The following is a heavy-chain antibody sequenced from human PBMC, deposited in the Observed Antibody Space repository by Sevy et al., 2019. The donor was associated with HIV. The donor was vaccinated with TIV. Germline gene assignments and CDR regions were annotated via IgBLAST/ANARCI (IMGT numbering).Heavy chain of an antibody. J-gene: IGHJ4*02. D-gene: IGHD3-22*01. CDR3: ARAIYYYDSSGYYFPNDYSRETYYFDY. CDR2: IYYSGST. Sequence: SETLSLTCTVSGGSISSYYWSWIRQPPGKGLEWIGYIYYSGSTNYNPPLKSRVTISVDTSKNQFSLKLSSVTAADTAVYYCARAIYYYDSSGYYFPNDYSRETYYFDYWGQGTLVTVSS. CDR1: GGSISSYY. V-gene: IGHV4-59*01.